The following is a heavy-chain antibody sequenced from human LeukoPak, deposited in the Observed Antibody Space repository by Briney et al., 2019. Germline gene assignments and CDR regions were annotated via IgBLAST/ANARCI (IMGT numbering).Heavy chain of an antibody. D-gene: IGHD5/OR15-5a*01. Sequence: GESLKISCKASGYTFSTYWIAWVRQMPGKGLEWMGIIYPSDSETRYSPSFQGQVTISVDKSMSTAYLQWRSLKASDTAMYYCARRRAASTIYHYSMDFWGHGTTVIVSS. CDR3: ARRRAASTIYHYSMDF. J-gene: IGHJ6*02. CDR2: IYPSDSET. CDR1: GYTFSTYW. V-gene: IGHV5-51*01.